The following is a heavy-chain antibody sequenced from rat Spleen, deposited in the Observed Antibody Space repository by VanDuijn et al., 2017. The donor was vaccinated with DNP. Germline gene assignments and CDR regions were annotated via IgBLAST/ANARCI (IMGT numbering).Heavy chain of an antibody. CDR1: GFTFNKYW. Sequence: EVQLVESGGGLVQPGRSLKLSCVASGFTFNKYWMTWIRQVPGKGLEWVAAITSSGGSTYYLDSVKGRFTISRDNTENTVYLQMNSLRSEDTATYYCAKGGDYGGFDYWGQGVMVTVSS. J-gene: IGHJ2*01. CDR2: ITSSGGST. D-gene: IGHD1-11*01. CDR3: AKGGDYGGFDY. V-gene: IGHV5-31*01.